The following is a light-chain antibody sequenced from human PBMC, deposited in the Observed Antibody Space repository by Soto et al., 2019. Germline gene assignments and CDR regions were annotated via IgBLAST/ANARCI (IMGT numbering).Light chain of an antibody. CDR2: GAS. CDR1: QSINSN. V-gene: IGKV3D-15*01. Sequence: EIVMTQSPLTLSLSPGEGATLSCRASQSINSNLVGCQQRHAQAPRVLIYGASSRASAIPDRFSGSGAGTDFTLTINRREPDDFAVYYCQQYKDWPPLTFGGGTRVESK. CDR3: QQYKDWPPLT. J-gene: IGKJ4*01.